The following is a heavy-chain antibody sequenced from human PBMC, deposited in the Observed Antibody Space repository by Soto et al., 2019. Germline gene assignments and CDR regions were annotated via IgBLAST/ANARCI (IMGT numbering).Heavy chain of an antibody. CDR3: ARAVRDSSSWYYYGMDV. CDR1: GGSISSYY. D-gene: IGHD6-13*01. J-gene: IGHJ6*02. V-gene: IGHV4-59*01. CDR2: IYYSGST. Sequence: PSETLSLTCTVSGGSISSYYWSWIRQPPGKGLEWIGYIYYSGSTNYNPSLKSRVTISVDTSKNQFSLKLSSVTAADTAVYYCARAVRDSSSWYYYGMDVWGQGTTVTVSS.